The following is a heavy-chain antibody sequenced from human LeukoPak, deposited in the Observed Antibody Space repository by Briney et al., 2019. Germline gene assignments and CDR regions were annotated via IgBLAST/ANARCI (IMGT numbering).Heavy chain of an antibody. Sequence: GGSLRLSCAGSGFIFTKAWMSWVRLAPGKGLEWVGRIKSTAGGGATDYAAPVKGRFTISRDDSKTTVYLQMNGLKNDDSGIYYCTAGLPFDYWGQGTLVTVSS. J-gene: IGHJ4*02. V-gene: IGHV3-15*01. CDR2: IKSTAGGGAT. CDR3: TAGLPFDY. CDR1: GFIFTKAW.